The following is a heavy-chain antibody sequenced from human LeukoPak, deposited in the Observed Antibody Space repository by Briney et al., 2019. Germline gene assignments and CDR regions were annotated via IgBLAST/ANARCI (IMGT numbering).Heavy chain of an antibody. CDR1: GFTFRDFG. Sequence: GGSLRLSCAASGFTFRDFGMHWVLQAPGKGLEWVAFIRNDGSKDYYPDSVKGRFTISRDNSRTTLYLQMHSLRIEDTAVYYCVKGGSSGHNWFDPWGQGILVTVSS. V-gene: IGHV3-30*02. J-gene: IGHJ5*02. D-gene: IGHD6-25*01. CDR3: VKGGSSGHNWFDP. CDR2: IRNDGSKD.